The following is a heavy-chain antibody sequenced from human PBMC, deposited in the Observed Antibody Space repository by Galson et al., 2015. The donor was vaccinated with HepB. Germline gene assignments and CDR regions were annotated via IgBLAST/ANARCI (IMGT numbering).Heavy chain of an antibody. CDR1: GFTVSNYG. V-gene: IGHV3-30*18. CDR3: AKDAGPHWGYFDF. J-gene: IGHJ4*02. Sequence: SLRLSCAASGFTVSNYGMHWVRQAPGKGLEWVAVISHDGSDEYYADAVRGRFSISRDNAKNAFYLQMSSLRAEDTAVYYCAKDAGPHWGYFDFWGQGALVTVSS. CDR2: ISHDGSDE. D-gene: IGHD3-16*01.